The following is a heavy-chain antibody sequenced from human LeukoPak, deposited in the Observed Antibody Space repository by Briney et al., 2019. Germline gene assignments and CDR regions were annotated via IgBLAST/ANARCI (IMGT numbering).Heavy chain of an antibody. CDR3: ARDSGLMVYARPNDAFDI. Sequence: SVKVSCKASGGTFSSYAISWVRQAPGQGLEWMGGIIPIFGTANYTQKFQGRVTITTDESTSTAYMELSSLRSEDTAVYYCARDSGLMVYARPNDAFDIWGQGTMVTVSS. CDR2: IIPIFGTA. V-gene: IGHV1-69*05. CDR1: GGTFSSYA. J-gene: IGHJ3*02. D-gene: IGHD2-8*01.